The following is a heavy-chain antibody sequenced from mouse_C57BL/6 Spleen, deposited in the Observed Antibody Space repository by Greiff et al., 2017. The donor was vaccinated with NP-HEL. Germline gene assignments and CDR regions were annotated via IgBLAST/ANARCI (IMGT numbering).Heavy chain of an antibody. CDR2: INPNNGGT. D-gene: IGHD2-3*01. CDR3: ARYDGYYFFAD. CDR1: GYTFTDYY. V-gene: IGHV1-26*01. Sequence: EVQLQQSGPELVKPGASVKISCKASGYTFTDYYMNWVKQSHGKSLEWIGDINPNNGGTSYNQKFKGKATLTVDKSSSTAYMELRSLTSEDSAVYYCARYDGYYFFADWGQGTLVTVSA. J-gene: IGHJ3*01.